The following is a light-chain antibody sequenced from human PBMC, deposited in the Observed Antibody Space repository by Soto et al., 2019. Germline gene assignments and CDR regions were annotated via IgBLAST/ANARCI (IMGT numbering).Light chain of an antibody. V-gene: IGKV3-15*01. J-gene: IGKJ4*01. CDR3: QQRSHGLT. CDR2: GAS. Sequence: EIVMTQSPATLSVSPVERATLSCRASQSVSSDLAWYHQKPGQAPRLLIYGASTRATGIPARFSGSGSGTEFTLTINSLQSEDFAVYYCQQRSHGLTFGGGTKVDIK. CDR1: QSVSSD.